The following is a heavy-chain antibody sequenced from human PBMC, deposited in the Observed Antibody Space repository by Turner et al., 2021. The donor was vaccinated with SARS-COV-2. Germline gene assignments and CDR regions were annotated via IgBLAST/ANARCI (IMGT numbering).Heavy chain of an antibody. CDR1: GFTFSTYV. Sequence: EVHLLESGGGLVQPGGSLRFYCAAFGFTFSTYVMAWVRQAPGKGLEWVSTISGSGSTTYYADSVKGRFTISRDNSKNTLYLQMDSLRAEDTAVFYCAQETGFSYASWGQGALVTVSS. CDR3: AQETGFSYAS. CDR2: ISGSGSTT. J-gene: IGHJ4*02. D-gene: IGHD5-18*01. V-gene: IGHV3-23*01.